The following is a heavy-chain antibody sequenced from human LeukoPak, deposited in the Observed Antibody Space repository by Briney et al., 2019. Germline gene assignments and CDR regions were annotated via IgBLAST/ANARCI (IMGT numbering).Heavy chain of an antibody. CDR1: GGSLSSGGYY. J-gene: IGHJ4*02. V-gene: IGHV4-31*03. D-gene: IGHD6-6*01. CDR2: IYYSAST. Sequence: SQTLSLTRTVSGGSLSSGGYYCSSIRQHPGKGLEWNGYIYYSASTYYNPSLKSRVTISVDTSKNQCSLKLSSVTAADTAVYYCARGPITEYSILHGDYWGQGTLVTVSS. CDR3: ARGPITEYSILHGDY.